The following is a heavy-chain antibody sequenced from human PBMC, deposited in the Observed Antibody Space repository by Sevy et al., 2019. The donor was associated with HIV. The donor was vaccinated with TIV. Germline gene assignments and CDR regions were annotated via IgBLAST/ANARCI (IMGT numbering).Heavy chain of an antibody. J-gene: IGHJ4*02. D-gene: IGHD2-15*01. CDR1: GFTFSSYA. Sequence: GGSLRLSCAASGFTFSSYAMHWVRQAPGKGLQWVAVISYDGSNKYYADSVKGRFTISRNNPKNTLYLQINSLRAEDTAVYYCARDPGNYCSGGSCYGTDLDYWGQGTLVTVSS. CDR2: ISYDGSNK. V-gene: IGHV3-30*01. CDR3: ARDPGNYCSGGSCYGTDLDY.